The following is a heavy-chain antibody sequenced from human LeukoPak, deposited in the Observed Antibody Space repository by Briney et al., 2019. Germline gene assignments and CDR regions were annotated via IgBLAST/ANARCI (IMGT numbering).Heavy chain of an antibody. CDR2: IYHSGST. D-gene: IGHD3-3*01. CDR3: ARTYYDFWSGYSGY. Sequence: SETLSLTCTVSGGSISSSSYYWGWIRQPPGKGLEWIGYIYHSGSTYYNPSLKSRVTISVDRSKNQFSLKLSSVTAADTAVYYCARTYYDFWSGYSGYWGQGTLVTVSS. J-gene: IGHJ4*02. CDR1: GGSISSSSYY. V-gene: IGHV4-39*07.